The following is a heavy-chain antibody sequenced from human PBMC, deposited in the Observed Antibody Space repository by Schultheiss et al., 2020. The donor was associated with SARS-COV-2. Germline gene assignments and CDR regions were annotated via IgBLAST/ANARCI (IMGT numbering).Heavy chain of an antibody. V-gene: IGHV4-34*01. CDR1: GGSFSGYY. J-gene: IGHJ3*02. CDR3: ARLVGATTSQLFDAFDI. Sequence: SETLSLTCAVYGGSFSGYYWSWIRQPPGKGLEWIGEINHSGSTNYNPSLKSRVTISVDTSKNQFSLKLSSVTAADTAVYYCARLVGATTSQLFDAFDIWGQGTMVTVSS. D-gene: IGHD1-26*01. CDR2: INHSGST.